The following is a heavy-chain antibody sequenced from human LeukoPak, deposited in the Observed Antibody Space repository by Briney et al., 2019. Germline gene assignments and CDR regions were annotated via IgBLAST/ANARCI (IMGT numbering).Heavy chain of an antibody. CDR2: ISAYNGDT. V-gene: IGHV1-18*04. Sequence: ASVKVSCKASGYTFTSYGISWVRQAPGQGLEWMGWISAYNGDTNYAEKIQGRVTMTTDTSTTTAYMEPMSLRSDDTAVYYCARVGYCSGNACFTTNWFDPWGQGTLVTVSS. D-gene: IGHD2-15*01. J-gene: IGHJ5*02. CDR3: ARVGYCSGNACFTTNWFDP. CDR1: GYTFTSYG.